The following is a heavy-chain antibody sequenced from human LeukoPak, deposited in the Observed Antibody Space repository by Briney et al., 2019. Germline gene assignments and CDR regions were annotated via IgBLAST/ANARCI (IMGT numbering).Heavy chain of an antibody. J-gene: IGHJ4*02. CDR1: GYTFTTYA. V-gene: IGHV1-2*02. CDR3: ARDRYGDGFAHFDY. D-gene: IGHD5-24*01. CDR2: ITPSGGT. Sequence: ASVKVSCKASGYTFTTYAVHWVRQAPGQGLEWMGWITPSGGTNYPQKFQGRVAITRDTSITTAYMDLSRLTSDDTAVYYCARDRYGDGFAHFDYWGQGALVTVSS.